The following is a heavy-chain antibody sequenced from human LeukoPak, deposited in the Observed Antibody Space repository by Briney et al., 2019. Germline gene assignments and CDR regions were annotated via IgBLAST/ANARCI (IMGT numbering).Heavy chain of an antibody. CDR2: ISSSSTYI. J-gene: IGHJ4*02. CDR3: AKGGTSVTRYVDY. V-gene: IGHV3-21*01. D-gene: IGHD4-17*01. Sequence: GGSLRLSCAASGFTFRSYSMNWVRQAPGKGLEWVSSISSSSTYIYYADSVKGRFTISRDNARNSLYLQMNSLRAEDTAVYYCAKGGTSVTRYVDYWGQGTLVTVSS. CDR1: GFTFRSYS.